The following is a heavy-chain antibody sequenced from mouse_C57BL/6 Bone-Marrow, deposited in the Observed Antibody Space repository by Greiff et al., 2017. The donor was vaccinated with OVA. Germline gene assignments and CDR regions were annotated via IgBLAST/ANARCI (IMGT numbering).Heavy chain of an antibody. CDR1: GYTFTDYE. CDR2: IDPETGGT. V-gene: IGHV1-15*01. Sequence: QVHVKQSGAELVRPGASVTLSCKASGYTFTDYEMHWVKQTPVHGLEWIGAIDPETGGTAYNQKFKGKAILTADKSSSTAYMELRSLTSEDSAVYYCTIHSYFDVWGTGTTVTVSS. J-gene: IGHJ1*03. CDR3: TIHSYFDV.